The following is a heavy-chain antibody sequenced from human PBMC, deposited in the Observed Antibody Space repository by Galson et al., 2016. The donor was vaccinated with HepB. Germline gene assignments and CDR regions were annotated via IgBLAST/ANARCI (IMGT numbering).Heavy chain of an antibody. CDR2: ISGTGYI. D-gene: IGHD6-13*01. CDR1: GFTFRDYS. V-gene: IGHV3-48*02. CDR3: ARDRLNRVAAGVSQTYYYGMDV. J-gene: IGHJ6*04. Sequence: SLRLSCAASGFTFRDYSMNWVRQAPAKGLEWVSYISGTGYIFYADSVEGRFTISRDNAKNSLYLQMNSLRDEDTAIYYCARDRLNRVAAGVSQTYYYGMDVWGKGTTVTVSS.